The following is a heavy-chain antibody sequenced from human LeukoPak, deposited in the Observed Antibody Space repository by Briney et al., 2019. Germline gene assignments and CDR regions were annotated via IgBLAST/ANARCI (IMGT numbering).Heavy chain of an antibody. Sequence: SVKVSCKASGGTFSSYAISWVRQAPGQGLEWMGGIIPIFGTANYAQKFQGRVTITADESTSTAYMELSSLRSEDTAVYYCARVVGYCSGGSCYSSSFDYWGQGTLVTVSS. CDR3: ARVVGYCSGGSCYSSSFDY. CDR2: IIPIFGTA. J-gene: IGHJ4*02. V-gene: IGHV1-69*13. CDR1: GGTFSSYA. D-gene: IGHD2-15*01.